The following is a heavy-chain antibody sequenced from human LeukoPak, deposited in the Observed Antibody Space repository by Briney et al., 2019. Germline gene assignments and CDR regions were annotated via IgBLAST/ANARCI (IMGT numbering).Heavy chain of an antibody. D-gene: IGHD2-2*01. CDR3: ARVRCSSTSSPYCYYYYMDV. CDR2: IYYSGST. Sequence: SETLSLTCTVSGGSISSSSYYWGWIRQPPGKGLEWIGSIYYSGSTYYNPSLKSRVTISVDTSKNQFSLKLSSVTAADTAVYYCARVRCSSTSSPYCYYYYMDVWGKGTTVTVSS. J-gene: IGHJ6*03. V-gene: IGHV4-39*07. CDR1: GGSISSSSYY.